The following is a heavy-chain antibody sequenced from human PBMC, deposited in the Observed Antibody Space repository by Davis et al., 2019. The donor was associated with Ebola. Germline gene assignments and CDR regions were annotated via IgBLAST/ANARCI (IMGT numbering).Heavy chain of an antibody. D-gene: IGHD7-27*01. Sequence: GESLKISCAASGFTFSSYGMHWVRQAPGKGLEWVAVIWYDGSNKYYAESVKGRFTISRDNSKNTLYVQMNSLRAEDTAVYYCARATWDYYYYGMDVWGQGTTVTVSS. CDR3: ARATWDYYYYGMDV. J-gene: IGHJ6*02. CDR1: GFTFSSYG. V-gene: IGHV3-33*01. CDR2: IWYDGSNK.